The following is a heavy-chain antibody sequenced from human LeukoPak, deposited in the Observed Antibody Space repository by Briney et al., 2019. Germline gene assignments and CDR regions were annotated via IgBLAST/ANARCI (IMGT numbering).Heavy chain of an antibody. D-gene: IGHD2-15*01. CDR3: AREVGYCTGGSCFFMDV. J-gene: IGHJ6*02. CDR1: GFTVSSNY. V-gene: IGHV3-53*01. CDR2: IYSGGST. Sequence: PGGSLRLSCAVSGFTVSSNYMSWVRQAPGKGLEWVSVIYSGGSTYYADSVKGRFTISRDNSNNKLHLQMNSPRVEDTAVYYCAREVGYCTGGSCFFMDVWGQGTTVTVFS.